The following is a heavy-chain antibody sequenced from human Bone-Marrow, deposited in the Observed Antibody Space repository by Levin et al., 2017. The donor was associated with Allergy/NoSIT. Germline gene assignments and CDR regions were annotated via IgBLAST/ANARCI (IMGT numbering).Heavy chain of an antibody. CDR3: AGYDTSGYHSPFGY. V-gene: IGHV3-23*01. Sequence: LSLTCAASGLIFSNYAMNWVRQAPGKGLEWVSQISGSGSNTHYADSVRGLFTFSRDNSNNTVYLQMNSLRADDTAVYYCAGYDTSGYHSPFGYWGQGTLVTVSS. CDR1: GLIFSNYA. J-gene: IGHJ4*02. CDR2: ISGSGSNT. D-gene: IGHD3-22*01.